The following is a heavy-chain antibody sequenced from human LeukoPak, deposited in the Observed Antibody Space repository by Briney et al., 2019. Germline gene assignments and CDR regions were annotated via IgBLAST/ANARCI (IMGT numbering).Heavy chain of an antibody. J-gene: IGHJ6*04. CDR1: GGTFSSYA. CDR3: ARGSGTTGPKSSLLYCYGMDV. D-gene: IGHD1-1*01. CDR2: IIPIFGTA. V-gene: IGHV1-69*13. Sequence: SVKVSCKASGGTFSSYAISWVRQAPGQGLEWMGGIIPIFGTANYAQKFQGRVTITADGSTSTAYMELSSLRSEDTAVYYCARGSGTTGPKSSLLYCYGMDVWGKGTTVTVSS.